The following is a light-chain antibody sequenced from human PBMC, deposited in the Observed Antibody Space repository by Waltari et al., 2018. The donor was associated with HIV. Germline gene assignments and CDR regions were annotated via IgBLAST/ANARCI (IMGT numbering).Light chain of an antibody. CDR2: DDS. J-gene: IGLJ2*01. V-gene: IGLV3-21*02. CDR1: HIGRKS. Sequence: SYVLTQPPSVSVAQGQPARLTCGGHHIGRKSVPWYQQKPGQAPVLVVYDDSDRPSGIPERFSGSNSGNTATLTISRVEAGDEADYYCQVWDSSSDLVVFGGGTKLTVL. CDR3: QVWDSSSDLVV.